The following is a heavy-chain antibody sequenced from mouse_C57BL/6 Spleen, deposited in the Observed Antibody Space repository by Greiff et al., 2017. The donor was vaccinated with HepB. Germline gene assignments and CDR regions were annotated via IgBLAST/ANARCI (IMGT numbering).Heavy chain of an antibody. D-gene: IGHD4-1*01. J-gene: IGHJ2*01. CDR2: ISYDGSN. CDR3: ARVSWGSYYFDY. V-gene: IGHV3-6*01. Sequence: EVHLVESGPGLVKPSQSLSLTCSVTGYSITSGYYWNWIRQFPGNKLEWMGYISYDGSNNYNPSLKNRISITRDTSKNQFFLKLNSVTTEDTATYYCARVSWGSYYFDYWGQGTTLTVSS. CDR1: GYSITSGYY.